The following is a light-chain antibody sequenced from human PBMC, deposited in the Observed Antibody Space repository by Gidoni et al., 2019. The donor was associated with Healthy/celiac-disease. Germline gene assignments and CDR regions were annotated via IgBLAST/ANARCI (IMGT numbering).Light chain of an antibody. Sequence: EIVLTQSPGTLSLSPGERATLSCRASQSVSSSYLAWYQQKPGQAPRLLIYGASSRATGIPDRFSGSGSGTDLTLTISRMEPEDFAVYYCQEYGSLPGVNFGPGNKVDIK. V-gene: IGKV3-20*01. J-gene: IGKJ3*01. CDR2: GAS. CDR1: QSVSSSY. CDR3: QEYGSLPGVN.